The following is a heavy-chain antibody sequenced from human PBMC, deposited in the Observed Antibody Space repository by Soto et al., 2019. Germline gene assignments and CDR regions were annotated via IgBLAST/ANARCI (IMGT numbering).Heavy chain of an antibody. CDR1: GFTFSSYS. J-gene: IGHJ6*03. CDR2: ISSSSSYI. Sequence: VGSLRLSCAASGFTFSSYSMNWVRQAPGKGLEWVSSISSSSSYIYYADSVKGRFTISRDNAKNSLYLQMNSLRAEDTAVYYCAIVGYSSSWWGANPNYIDFRYKATT. V-gene: IGHV3-21*01. D-gene: IGHD6-13*01. CDR3: AIVGYSSSWWGANPNYIDF.